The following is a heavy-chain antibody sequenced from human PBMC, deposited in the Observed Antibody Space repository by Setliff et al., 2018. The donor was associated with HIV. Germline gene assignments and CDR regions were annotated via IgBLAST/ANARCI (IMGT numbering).Heavy chain of an antibody. D-gene: IGHD3-3*01. CDR2: IYYSGST. CDR1: GASISSYY. V-gene: IGHV4-59*01. J-gene: IGHJ5*02. CDR3: ARSEGIAWFDP. Sequence: LSLTCSVSGASISSYYWSWIRQPPGKGLEWIGYIYYSGSTNYNPSLKSRVTISVDTSKNQFSLKLSSVTAADTAVYYCARSEGIAWFDPWGQGTLVTVSS.